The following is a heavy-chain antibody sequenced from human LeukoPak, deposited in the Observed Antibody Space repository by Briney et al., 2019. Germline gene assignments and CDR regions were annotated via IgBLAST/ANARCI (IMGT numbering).Heavy chain of an antibody. J-gene: IGHJ6*02. CDR1: GFTFDDYA. Sequence: GRSLRLSCAASGFTFDDYAMHWVRQAPGKGLEWVSGISWNSGSIGYADSVKGRFTISRDNAKNSLYLQMNSLRAEDTALYYCAKDIRRVNWNDESCYYYGMDVWGQGTTVTVSS. CDR3: AKDIRRVNWNDESCYYYGMDV. CDR2: ISWNSGSI. V-gene: IGHV3-9*01. D-gene: IGHD1-1*01.